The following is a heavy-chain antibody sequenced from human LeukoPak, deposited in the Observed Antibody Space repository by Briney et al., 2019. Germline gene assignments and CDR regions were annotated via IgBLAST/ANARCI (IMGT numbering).Heavy chain of an antibody. D-gene: IGHD3-10*01. CDR3: ARVGDHFHWYLDL. CDR1: GFTFSSYS. J-gene: IGHJ2*01. V-gene: IGHV3-53*01. CDR2: LYSGSDT. Sequence: GGSLRLSCAASGFTFSSYSMNWVRQAPGKGLEWVSILYSGSDTYYANSVKGRFTISRDSSKNILFLQMNDLRAEDTAVYYCARVGDHFHWYLDLWGRGTLVTVSS.